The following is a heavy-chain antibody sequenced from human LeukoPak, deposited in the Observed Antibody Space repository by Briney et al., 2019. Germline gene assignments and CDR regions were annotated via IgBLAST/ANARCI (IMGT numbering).Heavy chain of an antibody. CDR2: MNPNSGNT. D-gene: IGHD1-7*01. CDR1: GYTFTSSD. CDR3: ARGSPMNSYYYYYMDV. V-gene: IGHV1-8*01. Sequence: GASVKVSCKASGYTFTSSDINWVRQATGQGLEWMGWMNPNSGNTGYAQKFQGRVTMNRNTSISTAYMELSSLRSEDTAVYYCARGSPMNSYYYYYMDVWGKGTTVTVSS. J-gene: IGHJ6*03.